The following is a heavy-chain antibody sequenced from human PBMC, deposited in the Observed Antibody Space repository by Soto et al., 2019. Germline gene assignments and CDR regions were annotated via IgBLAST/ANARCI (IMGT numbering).Heavy chain of an antibody. V-gene: IGHV1-8*01. J-gene: IGHJ4*02. Sequence: QVQLVQSGAEVKKPGASVKVSCKASGYTFTSYDINWVRQATGQGLEWMRWMNPNSGNTGYAQKFQGRVTMTRNTSLSTAYMELSSLRSEDTAVYYCAREHSSSWRFDYWGQGTLVTVSS. CDR2: MNPNSGNT. D-gene: IGHD6-13*01. CDR1: GYTFTSYD. CDR3: AREHSSSWRFDY.